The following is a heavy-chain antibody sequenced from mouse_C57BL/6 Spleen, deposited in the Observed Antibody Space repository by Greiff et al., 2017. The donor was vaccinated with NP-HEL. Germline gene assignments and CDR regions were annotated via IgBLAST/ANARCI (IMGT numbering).Heavy chain of an antibody. J-gene: IGHJ2*01. D-gene: IGHD3-3*01. CDR2: IRNKANGYTT. CDR3: ARYEFRDYYFDY. V-gene: IGHV7-3*01. CDR1: GFTFTDYY. Sequence: EVKLMESGGGLVQPGGSLSLSCAASGFTFTDYYMSWVRQPPGKALEWLGFIRNKANGYTTEYSASVKGRFTISRDNSQSILYLQMNALRAEDSATYYCARYEFRDYYFDYWGQGTTLTVSS.